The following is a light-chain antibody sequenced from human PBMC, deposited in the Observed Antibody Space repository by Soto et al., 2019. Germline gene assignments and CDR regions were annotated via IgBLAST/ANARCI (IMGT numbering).Light chain of an antibody. CDR1: SSSIGSNS. CDR3: AAWDDSLNGYV. J-gene: IGLJ1*01. CDR2: SNN. Sequence: QAVVTQPPSASGTPGQRVTISCSGSSSSIGSNSVNWYQQLPGTAPKLLIYSNNQRPSGVPGRFSGSKSGTSASLAISGLQSEDEADYYCAAWDDSLNGYVFGTGTKVTVL. V-gene: IGLV1-44*01.